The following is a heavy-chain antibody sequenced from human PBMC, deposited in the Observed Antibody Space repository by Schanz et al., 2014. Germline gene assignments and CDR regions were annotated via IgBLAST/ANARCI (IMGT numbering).Heavy chain of an antibody. J-gene: IGHJ4*02. V-gene: IGHV3-30-3*01. D-gene: IGHD3-9*01. Sequence: VQLVESGGGLVKPGGSLRLSCAASGFTFSSYAMHWVRQAPGKGLEWVAVISYDGSNKYYADSVKGRFTISRDNSKNTLYLQMNSLRAEDTAVYYCAKQIHYDILTVTRNWGQGTLVTVSS. CDR3: AKQIHYDILTVTRN. CDR1: GFTFSSYA. CDR2: ISYDGSNK.